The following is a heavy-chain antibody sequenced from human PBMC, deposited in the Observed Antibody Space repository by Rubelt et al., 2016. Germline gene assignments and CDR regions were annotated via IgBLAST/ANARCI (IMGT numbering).Heavy chain of an antibody. J-gene: IGHJ4*02. CDR3: ARGGEHIWVSTFDQ. V-gene: IGHV3-23*01. Sequence: EVQLLESGGGLVQPGGSLSLSCAASGFTFSSYAMSWVRQAPGKGLEWVSGITGNGGNTHYADSAKGRFTISRDNSRDTLYLQMDSLRPDDTAVYHCARGGEHIWVSTFDQWGQGTLVTVSS. CDR2: ITGNGGNT. CDR1: GFTFSSYA. D-gene: IGHD1/OR15-1a*01.